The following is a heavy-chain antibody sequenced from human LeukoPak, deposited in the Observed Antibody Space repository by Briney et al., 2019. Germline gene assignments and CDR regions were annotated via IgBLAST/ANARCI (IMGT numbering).Heavy chain of an antibody. CDR3: ARDVGEYCSSTNCYASHY. CDR1: GGSISSSSYY. J-gene: IGHJ4*02. Sequence: SETLSLTCTVSGGSISSSSYYWGWIRQPPGKGLAWIGSIYYSGSTYYNPSLKSRVTISVDTSKNQFSLKLSSVTAADTAVYYCARDVGEYCSSTNCYASHYWGQGTLVTVSS. CDR2: IYYSGST. V-gene: IGHV4-39*07. D-gene: IGHD2-2*01.